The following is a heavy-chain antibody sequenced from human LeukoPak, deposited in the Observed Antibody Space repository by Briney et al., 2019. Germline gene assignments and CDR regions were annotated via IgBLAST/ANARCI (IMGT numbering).Heavy chain of an antibody. V-gene: IGHV1-18*04. CDR2: ISAYNGNT. D-gene: IGHD2-2*01. Sequence: RWASVKVSCKASGYTFTSYGISWVRQAPGQGLEWMGWISAYNGNTNYAQKLQGRVTMTTDTSTSTAYMELRSLRSDDTAVYYCARGCSSTSCYPHDYWGQGTLVTVSS. J-gene: IGHJ4*02. CDR1: GYTFTSYG. CDR3: ARGCSSTSCYPHDY.